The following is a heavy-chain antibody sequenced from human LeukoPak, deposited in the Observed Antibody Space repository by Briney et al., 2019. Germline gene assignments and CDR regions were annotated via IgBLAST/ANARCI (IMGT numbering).Heavy chain of an antibody. D-gene: IGHD2-15*01. Sequence: GRSLRLSCAASGFTFSSYGMHWVRQVPAKGLGWVAVISYDGSNKYYADSVRGRFTISRDNSKNTLYLQMNSLRAEDTAVYYCAKDRGYCSGGSCYSFDHWGQGTLVTVSS. CDR2: ISYDGSNK. CDR3: AKDRGYCSGGSCYSFDH. CDR1: GFTFSSYG. J-gene: IGHJ4*02. V-gene: IGHV3-30*18.